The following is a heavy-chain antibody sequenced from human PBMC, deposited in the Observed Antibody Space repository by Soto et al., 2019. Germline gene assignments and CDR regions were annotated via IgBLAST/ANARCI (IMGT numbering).Heavy chain of an antibody. CDR1: GFTFTNYA. Sequence: EVQLLESGGGLVQPGGSLRLSCAASGFTFTNYAMSWVRQAPGRGLEWVSAISGNAVNTYYADSVKGRFTISRDNSKNTLYLQMNRLRAEDTAVYYCAKGAAGPNWFDPWGQGTLVTVSS. CDR3: AKGAAGPNWFDP. D-gene: IGHD6-13*01. CDR2: ISGNAVNT. J-gene: IGHJ5*02. V-gene: IGHV3-23*01.